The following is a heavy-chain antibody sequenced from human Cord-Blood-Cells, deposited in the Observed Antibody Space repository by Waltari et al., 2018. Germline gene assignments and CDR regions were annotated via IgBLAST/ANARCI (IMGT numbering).Heavy chain of an antibody. CDR1: GYTFTGHY. CDR2: VNPDRGGT. D-gene: IGHD4-17*01. Sequence: QVQLVQSGAEVKKPGASVKVSCKASGYTFTGHYMTWVRQAPGQGLEWMGRVNPDRGGTNYAQKFQGRVTMTRDTSISTAYMELSRLRSDDTAVYYCASWDGDFDYWGQGTLVTVSS. CDR3: ASWDGDFDY. V-gene: IGHV1-2*06. J-gene: IGHJ4*02.